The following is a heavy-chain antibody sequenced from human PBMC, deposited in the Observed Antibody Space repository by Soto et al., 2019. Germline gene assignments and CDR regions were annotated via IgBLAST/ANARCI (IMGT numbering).Heavy chain of an antibody. J-gene: IGHJ6*02. CDR1: GYTXTSYG. V-gene: IGHV1-18*01. D-gene: IGHD3-3*01. CDR2: ISAYNGNT. Sequence: GXSXKVSYLACGYTXTSYGIGVVRQAPGQGLEWIGWISAYNGNTNYAQKLKGRFTITTDTSTSTAYMELRSLRSDDTAVYYWARAGVLRFLEWLFKYGMDVWGQGTTGTVSS. CDR3: ARAGVLRFLEWLFKYGMDV.